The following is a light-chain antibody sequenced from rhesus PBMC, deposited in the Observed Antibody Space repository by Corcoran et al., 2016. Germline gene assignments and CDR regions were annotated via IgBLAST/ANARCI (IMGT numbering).Light chain of an antibody. CDR3: QQYNRYPLT. CDR1: QGIKKY. J-gene: IGKJ4*01. Sequence: DIQMTQSPSSLSASVGDTVTITCQASQGIKKYLAWNQQKPGKAPKLLIYDASTLQSGVPSRFSGRGSGTAFTLPISSLQPEDFATYYCQQYNRYPLTFGGGTKVELK. CDR2: DAS. V-gene: IGKV1-25*01.